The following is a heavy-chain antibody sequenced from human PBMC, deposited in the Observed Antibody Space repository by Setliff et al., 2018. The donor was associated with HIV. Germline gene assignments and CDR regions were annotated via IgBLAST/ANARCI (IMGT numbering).Heavy chain of an antibody. D-gene: IGHD3-9*01. Sequence: PSETLSLTCTVSGDSISSGSHYWSWIRQPAGKGLEWIGHIYTGGNANYNPSLQSRVTISVDTSKNQFSLMLGSMTAADTAVYYCARDFDLLTGYYANWGQGTLVTVSS. J-gene: IGHJ4*02. CDR1: GDSISSGSHY. CDR3: ARDFDLLTGYYAN. CDR2: IYTGGNA. V-gene: IGHV4-61*09.